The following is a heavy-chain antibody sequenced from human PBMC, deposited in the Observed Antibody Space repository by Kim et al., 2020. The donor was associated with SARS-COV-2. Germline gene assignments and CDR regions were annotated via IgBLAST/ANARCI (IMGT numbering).Heavy chain of an antibody. CDR2: ISSSSSYI. CDR3: ARDGGYYDTSLP. D-gene: IGHD3-22*01. V-gene: IGHV3-21*01. Sequence: GGSLRLSCAASGFTFSSYSMNWVRQAPGKGLEWVSSISSSSSYIYYADSVKGRFTISRDNAKNSLYLQMNSLRAEDTAVYYCARDGGYYDTSLPWGQGTLVTVSP. J-gene: IGHJ5*02. CDR1: GFTFSSYS.